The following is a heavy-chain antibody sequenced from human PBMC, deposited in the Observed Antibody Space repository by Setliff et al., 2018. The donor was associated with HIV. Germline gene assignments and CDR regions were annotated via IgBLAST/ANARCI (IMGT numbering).Heavy chain of an antibody. CDR2: IYFSGTT. J-gene: IGHJ4*02. Sequence: SSETLSLTCTVSGASISSHYWSWIRQPPGKGLEWIGYIYFSGTTNYNPSPKSRVTISVDTSKNQFSLNLNSVTAADTAVYYCARAISAAGIAPFDFWGQGTLVTVSS. CDR3: ARAISAAGIAPFDF. D-gene: IGHD6-13*01. CDR1: GASISSHY. V-gene: IGHV4-59*11.